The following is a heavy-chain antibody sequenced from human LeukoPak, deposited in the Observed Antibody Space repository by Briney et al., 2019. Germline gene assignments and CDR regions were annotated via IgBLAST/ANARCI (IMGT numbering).Heavy chain of an antibody. CDR3: ARVRDDYNHQFDF. Sequence: PSETLFLTCNVFGGPMSDHYWTWIRQPAGKGLEWIGRVYGRGGTNYTLSLRSRVSMSVDTSKKEFSLKVTSVTAADTATYYCARVRDDYNHQFDFWGQGILVIVSS. CDR1: GGPMSDHY. V-gene: IGHV4-4*07. D-gene: IGHD5-24*01. J-gene: IGHJ4*02. CDR2: VYGRGGT.